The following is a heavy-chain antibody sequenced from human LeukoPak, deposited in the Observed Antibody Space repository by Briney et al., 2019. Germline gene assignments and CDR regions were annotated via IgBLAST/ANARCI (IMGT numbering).Heavy chain of an antibody. J-gene: IGHJ6*02. V-gene: IGHV4-61*08. CDR3: ARDIGDGGYPYYYYALDV. D-gene: IGHD5-12*01. CDR1: GGSISSGDYY. Sequence: SQTLSLTCTVSGGSISSGDYYWSWIRQPPGEGLDWIGYIYYSGSTNYNPSLKSRVTISLDTSKNQFSLRLSSVTAADTAVYYCARDIGDGGYPYYYYALDVWGQGTTVTVSS. CDR2: IYYSGST.